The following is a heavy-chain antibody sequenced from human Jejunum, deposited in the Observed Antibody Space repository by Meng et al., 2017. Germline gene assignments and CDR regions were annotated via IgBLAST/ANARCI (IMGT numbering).Heavy chain of an antibody. D-gene: IGHD3-3*01. Sequence: SQTLSLTCAISGDSVSSTSASVAWNWIRQPAGKGLEWIGRMYVTGSPNYNPSLESRVSMSLDTAKNQISLKLTSVTAADTAVYFCARDQSIWPNAFDYWGQGGLVTVSS. CDR3: ARDQSIWPNAFDY. J-gene: IGHJ4*02. CDR1: GDSVSSTSASVA. V-gene: IGHV4-61*02. CDR2: MYVTGSP.